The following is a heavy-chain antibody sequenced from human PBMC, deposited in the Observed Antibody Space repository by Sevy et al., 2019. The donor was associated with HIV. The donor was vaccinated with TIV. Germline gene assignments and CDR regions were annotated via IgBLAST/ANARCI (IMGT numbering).Heavy chain of an antibody. CDR3: ARHQTFWSGYPRRWFDP. V-gene: IGHV5-51*01. D-gene: IGHD3-3*01. J-gene: IGHJ5*02. Sequence: GESLKISCKGSGYGFTSYWIGWVRQMPGKGLEWMGIIYPGDSDTRYSPSFQGQVTISADKSISTAYLQWSSLKASDTAMYYCARHQTFWSGYPRRWFDPWGQGTLVTVSS. CDR2: IYPGDSDT. CDR1: GYGFTSYW.